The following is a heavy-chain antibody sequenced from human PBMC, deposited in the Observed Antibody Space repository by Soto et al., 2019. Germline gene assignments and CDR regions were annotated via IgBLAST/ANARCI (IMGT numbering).Heavy chain of an antibody. CDR1: GGSISSYY. CDR2: IYYSGST. D-gene: IGHD2-21*02. V-gene: IGHV4-59*01. J-gene: IGHJ4*02. CDR3: ARVVTASGGFAY. Sequence: SETLSLTCTVSGGSISSYYWSWIRQPPGKGLEWIGYIYYSGSTNYNPSLKSRVTISVDTSKNQFSLKLSSVTAADTAVYYWARVVTASGGFAYWGQGTLVTVPS.